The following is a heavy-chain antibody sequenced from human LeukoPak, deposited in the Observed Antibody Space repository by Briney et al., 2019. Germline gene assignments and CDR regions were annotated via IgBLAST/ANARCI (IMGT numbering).Heavy chain of an antibody. V-gene: IGHV4-4*07. D-gene: IGHD3-9*01. CDR1: GGSISSYY. CDR2: IYTSGST. J-gene: IGHJ5*02. Sequence: SETLSLTCTVSGGSISSYYWSWIRQPAGKGLEWIGRIYTSGSTNYNPSLKSRVTMSVDTSKNQFSLKLSCVTAADTAVYYCARDTYFDWLLEGSNWFDPWGQGTLVTVSS. CDR3: ARDTYFDWLLEGSNWFDP.